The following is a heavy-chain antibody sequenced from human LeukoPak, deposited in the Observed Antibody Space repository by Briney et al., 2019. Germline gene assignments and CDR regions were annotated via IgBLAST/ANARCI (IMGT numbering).Heavy chain of an antibody. CDR3: AKKEGLWFGELLGYDYGMDV. J-gene: IGHJ6*02. D-gene: IGHD3-10*01. CDR1: GFTFSSYA. Sequence: PGGSLRLSCAASGFTFSSYAMSWVRQAPGKGLEWVSAIGGSGGSTYYADSVKGRFTISRDNSKNTLYLQMNSLRAEDTAVYYCAKKEGLWFGELLGYDYGMDVWGQGTTVTVSS. V-gene: IGHV3-23*01. CDR2: IGGSGGST.